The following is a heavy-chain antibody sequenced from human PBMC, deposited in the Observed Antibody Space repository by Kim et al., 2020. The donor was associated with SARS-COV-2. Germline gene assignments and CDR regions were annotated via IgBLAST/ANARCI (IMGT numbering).Heavy chain of an antibody. V-gene: IGHV3-23*01. Sequence: GGSLRLSCAASGFTFNSYAMSWVRQAPGKGLEWVSGIRGSGDRTSYADSVKGRFTISRDNSRNTLYLQMDSLRAEDTAVYYCAKVSSGSSGWFDYFHHWGQGTMVTVSS. CDR2: IRGSGDRT. CDR1: GFTFNSYA. CDR3: AKVSSGSSGWFDYFHH. J-gene: IGHJ1*01. D-gene: IGHD6-19*01.